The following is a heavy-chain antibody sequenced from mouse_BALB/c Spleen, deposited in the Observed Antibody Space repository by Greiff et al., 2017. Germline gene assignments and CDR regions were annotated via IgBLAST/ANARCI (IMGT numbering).Heavy chain of an antibody. CDR1: GFTFNTYA. Sequence: EVKLMESGGGLVQPKGSLKLSCAASGFTFNTYAMHWVCQAPGKGLEWVARIRSKSNNYATYYADSVKDRFTISRDDSQSMLYLQMNNLKTEDTAMYYCVREGLGRYYYAMDYWGQGTSVTVSS. CDR2: IRSKSNNYAT. J-gene: IGHJ4*01. V-gene: IGHV10-3*03. D-gene: IGHD4-1*01. CDR3: VREGLGRYYYAMDY.